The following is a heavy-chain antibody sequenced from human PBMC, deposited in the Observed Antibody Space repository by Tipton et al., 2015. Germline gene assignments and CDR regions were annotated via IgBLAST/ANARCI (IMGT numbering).Heavy chain of an antibody. CDR3: ARKPSGPGDYYYYGMDV. CDR2: IYYSGST. D-gene: IGHD6-19*01. V-gene: IGHV4-59*01. J-gene: IGHJ6*02. Sequence: TLSLTCTVSGGSISSYYWSWIRQPPGKGLEWIGYIYYSGSTNYNPSLKSRVTISIDTSENQFSLNLSSVTAADTAVYYCARKPSGPGDYYYYGMDVWGQGTTVTVSS. CDR1: GGSISSYY.